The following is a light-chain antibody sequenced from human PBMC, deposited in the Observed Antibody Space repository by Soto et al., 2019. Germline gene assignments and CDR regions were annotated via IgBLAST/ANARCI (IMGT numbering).Light chain of an antibody. J-gene: IGKJ4*01. CDR2: GAS. CDR1: QSVSSSY. CDR3: QQYGTAPQLT. Sequence: EIVLTQSPGTLSLSTGERATLSCRASQSVSSSYLAWYQHKRGQAPRLLIYGASSRATGIPDRFSGSGSGTDFTLTISRLEPEDFAVYYCQQYGTAPQLTFGGGTKVDIK. V-gene: IGKV3-20*01.